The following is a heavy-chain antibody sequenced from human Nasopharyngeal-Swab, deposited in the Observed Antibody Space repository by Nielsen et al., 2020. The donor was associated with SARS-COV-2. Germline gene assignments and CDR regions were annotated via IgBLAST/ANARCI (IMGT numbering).Heavy chain of an antibody. CDR2: ISSSGSTI. Sequence: GESLKISCAASGFTFSSYAMSWVRQAPGKGLEWVSAISSSGSTIYYADSVKGRFTISRDNAKNSLYLQMNSLRAEDTAVYYCARGRAQLWSRVNGMDVWGQGTTVTVSS. CDR3: ARGRAQLWSRVNGMDV. CDR1: GFTFSSYA. J-gene: IGHJ6*02. D-gene: IGHD5-18*01. V-gene: IGHV3-48*03.